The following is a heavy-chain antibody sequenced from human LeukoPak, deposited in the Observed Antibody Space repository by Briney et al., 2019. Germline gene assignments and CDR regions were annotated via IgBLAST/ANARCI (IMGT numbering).Heavy chain of an antibody. CDR1: GGSISSTSCY. CDR3: ARDRTGYSGYDSRYYYYMDV. D-gene: IGHD5-12*01. J-gene: IGHJ6*03. V-gene: IGHV4-39*07. CDR2: IYYSGST. Sequence: SETLSLTCSVSGGSISSTSCYWGWIRQPPGKGLEWIGGIYYSGSTYYNPSLKSRVTISVDTSKNQFSLKLSSVTAADTAVYYCARDRTGYSGYDSRYYYYMDVWGKGTTVTISS.